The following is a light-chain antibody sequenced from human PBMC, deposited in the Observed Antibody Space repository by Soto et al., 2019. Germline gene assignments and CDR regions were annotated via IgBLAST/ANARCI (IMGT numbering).Light chain of an antibody. CDR3: LSYVNSLSSPVL. Sequence: QSVLTQPPSVSGAPGQRGTIHCTGSSSSIGAGYDVHWYQQLPGTAPKLLIYGDNNRPSGVPDRFSGSRSGTSASLDITGRQAEDEADYFCLSYVNSLSSPVLFGGGTKLTVL. V-gene: IGLV1-40*01. J-gene: IGLJ2*01. CDR1: SSSIGAGYD. CDR2: GDN.